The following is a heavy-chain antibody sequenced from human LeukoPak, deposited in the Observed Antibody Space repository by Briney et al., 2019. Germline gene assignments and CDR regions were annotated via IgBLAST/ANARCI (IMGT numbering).Heavy chain of an antibody. CDR2: ISGSGGST. Sequence: GGSLRLSCAASGFTFSSYAMSWVRQAPGKGLEWVSAISGSGGSTYYADSVKGRFTISRDNSKNTLYLQMNSLRAEDTAVYYCAKDQSWSGSYSPTQHWGQGTLVTVSS. D-gene: IGHD1-26*01. CDR3: AKDQSWSGSYSPTQH. CDR1: GFTFSSYA. V-gene: IGHV3-23*01. J-gene: IGHJ4*02.